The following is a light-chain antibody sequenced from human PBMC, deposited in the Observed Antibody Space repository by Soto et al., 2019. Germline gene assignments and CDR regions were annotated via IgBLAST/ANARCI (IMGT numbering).Light chain of an antibody. CDR2: GSY. V-gene: IGKV3-20*01. CDR3: QQYGSLIT. CDR1: QSVSSSY. Sequence: EIVLTQSPDTLSLSPGEGATLSCRASQSVSSSYLAWYHQRPGQAPRLLIYGSYSRATGIPDRFSGGGSGTDFTLTISRLEPEDFAVYYCQQYGSLITFGQGTRLEIK. J-gene: IGKJ5*01.